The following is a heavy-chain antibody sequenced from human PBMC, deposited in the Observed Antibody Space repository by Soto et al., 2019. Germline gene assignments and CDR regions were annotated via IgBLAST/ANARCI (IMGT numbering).Heavy chain of an antibody. CDR2: TSGSGDTT. V-gene: IGHV3-23*01. D-gene: IGHD2-2*01. J-gene: IGHJ6*02. CDR1: GFPFSTYA. Sequence: EVQLLESGGGLEQPGGSLSLSCAASGFPFSTYAMTWVRQPPGKGLEWFSVTSGSGDTTYYADSVRGRFTISRDNSKNTLYLQMNSLRAEDTALYYCAKVVIPAATFYYGLDVWGQGTTVTVSS. CDR3: AKVVIPAATFYYGLDV.